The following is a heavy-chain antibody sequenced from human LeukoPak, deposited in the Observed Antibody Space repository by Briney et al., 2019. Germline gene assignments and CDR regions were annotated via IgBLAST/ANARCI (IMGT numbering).Heavy chain of an antibody. CDR3: ARGFPAYYFDY. J-gene: IGHJ4*02. V-gene: IGHV1-46*01. Sequence: ASVKVSCKASGGTFSSYAISWVRQAPGQGLEWMGIINPSGGSTSYAQKFQGRVTMTRDTSTSTVYMELSSLRSEDTAVYYCARGFPAYYFDYWGQGTLVTVSS. D-gene: IGHD6-25*01. CDR2: INPSGGST. CDR1: GGTFSSYA.